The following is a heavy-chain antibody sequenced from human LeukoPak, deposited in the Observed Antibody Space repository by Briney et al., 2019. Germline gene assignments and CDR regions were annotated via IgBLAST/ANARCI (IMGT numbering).Heavy chain of an antibody. CDR3: ARAFPYGDYDY. V-gene: IGHV1-46*01. CDR1: GYTFTSYY. Sequence: ASVKVSCKASGYTFTSYYMHWVRQAPGQGLEWMGIINPSGGSTSYAQKFQGRVTMTRDMSTSTAYMELRSLRSDDTAVYYCARAFPYGDYDYWGQGTLVTVSS. CDR2: INPSGGST. J-gene: IGHJ4*02. D-gene: IGHD4-17*01.